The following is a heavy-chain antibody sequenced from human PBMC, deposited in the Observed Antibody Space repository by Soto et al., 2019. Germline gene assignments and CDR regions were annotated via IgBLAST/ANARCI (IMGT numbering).Heavy chain of an antibody. D-gene: IGHD3-3*01. Sequence: GGSLRLSCAASGFTFSSYWMSWVRQAPGKGLEWVANIKQDGSEKYYVDSVKGRFTISRDNAKNSLYLQMNSLRAEDTAVYYCARDSLRFLEGGDAFDIWGQGTMVTVSS. CDR2: IKQDGSEK. CDR3: ARDSLRFLEGGDAFDI. V-gene: IGHV3-7*01. CDR1: GFTFSSYW. J-gene: IGHJ3*02.